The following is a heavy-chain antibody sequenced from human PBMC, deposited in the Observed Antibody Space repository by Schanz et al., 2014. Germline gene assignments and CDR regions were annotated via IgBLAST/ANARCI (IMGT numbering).Heavy chain of an antibody. V-gene: IGHV3-30*02. J-gene: IGHJ4*02. Sequence: QVQLLESGGGVVQPGGSLRLSCAASGFTFRDFGLHWVRQAPGKGLEWVSFIEFDGIKKFYADSVKGRFTISRDNSDNTLFLQMNSLRVEDTAVYYCAKVREWWPYYFDYWGQGTLVTVSS. CDR3: AKVREWWPYYFDY. CDR1: GFTFRDFG. CDR2: IEFDGIKK. D-gene: IGHD2-15*01.